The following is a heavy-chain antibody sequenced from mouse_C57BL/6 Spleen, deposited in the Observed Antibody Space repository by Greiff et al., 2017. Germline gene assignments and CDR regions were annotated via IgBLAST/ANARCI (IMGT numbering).Heavy chain of an antibody. J-gene: IGHJ2*01. CDR3: ARNPLSY. CDR2: IYPSDSET. Sequence: VQLQQPGAELVRPGSSVKLSCKASGYTFTSYWMDWVKQRPGQGLEWIGNIYPSDSETHYNQKFKDKATVTVDKSSSTAYMQLSSLTSEDSAVYYCARNPLSYWGQGTTLTVAS. CDR1: GYTFTSYW. V-gene: IGHV1-61*01.